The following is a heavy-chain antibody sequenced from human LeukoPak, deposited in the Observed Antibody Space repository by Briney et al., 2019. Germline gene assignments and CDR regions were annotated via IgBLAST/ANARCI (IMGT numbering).Heavy chain of an antibody. D-gene: IGHD3-16*01. CDR2: ISSSSTNI. V-gene: IGHV3-48*01. CDR1: GFTFSTYS. Sequence: GGSLRLSCAASGFTFSTYSMNWVRQAPGKGLEWLSYISSSSTNILYVESVTGRFTISRDNAKNTLYLQMNSLRAEDTAVYYCANWGSYYYYMDVWGKGTTVTVSS. CDR3: ANWGSYYYYMDV. J-gene: IGHJ6*03.